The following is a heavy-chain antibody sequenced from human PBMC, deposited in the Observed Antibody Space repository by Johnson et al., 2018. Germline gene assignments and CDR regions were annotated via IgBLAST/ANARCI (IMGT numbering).Heavy chain of an antibody. V-gene: IGHV3-30*03. CDR3: VHPEQGSERRAEYFQH. Sequence: QVRLVQSGGGVVEPGRSLRLWCAASGFTFRNYGMHWVRQAPGKGLEWVALISYDGSNKYYADYGKGRFTSSRDNSKNSLYLQMNSLRGEDTAVYYCVHPEQGSERRAEYFQHWGQGTLVTVSS. D-gene: IGHD1-1*01. J-gene: IGHJ1*01. CDR2: ISYDGSNK. CDR1: GFTFRNYG.